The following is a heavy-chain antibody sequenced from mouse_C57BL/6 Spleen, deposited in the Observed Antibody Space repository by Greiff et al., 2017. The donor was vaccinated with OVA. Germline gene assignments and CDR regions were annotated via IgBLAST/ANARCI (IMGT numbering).Heavy chain of an antibody. D-gene: IGHD1-1*01. CDR3: ARTYYYGSSYGNYYAMDY. CDR1: GFTFSDDG. J-gene: IGHJ4*01. Sequence: EVQLVESGGGLVKPGGSLKLSCAASGFTFSDDGMHWVRQAPEKGLEWVAYISSGSSTIYYADTVKGRFTISRDNAKNTLFLQMTSLRSEDTAMYYCARTYYYGSSYGNYYAMDYWGQGTSVTVSS. CDR2: ISSGSSTI. V-gene: IGHV5-17*01.